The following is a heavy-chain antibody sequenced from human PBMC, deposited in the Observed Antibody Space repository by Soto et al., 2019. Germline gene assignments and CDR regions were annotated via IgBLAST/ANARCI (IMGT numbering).Heavy chain of an antibody. CDR1: GVTFSTYA. CDR2: ISGNGGDYT. J-gene: IGHJ4*02. D-gene: IGHD2-2*01. Sequence: GSLRLSCAASGVTFSTYAMSWVRQAPRKGLEWVSAISGNGGDYTYYADSVKGRFTISRDNSKNTLYLQMNSLRAEDTAVYYCVPLCRYCSTTTPSWGQGTLVTVSS. CDR3: VPLCRYCSTTTPS. V-gene: IGHV3-23*01.